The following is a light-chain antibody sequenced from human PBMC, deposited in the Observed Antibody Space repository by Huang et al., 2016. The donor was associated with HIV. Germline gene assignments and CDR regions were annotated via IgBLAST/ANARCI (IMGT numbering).Light chain of an antibody. CDR2: AAS. CDR3: HQYDNWLRT. V-gene: IGKV3-15*01. Sequence: IVLTQSPATLSVSPGERATLSCRASQRVSSNLAWYQQRPGQPPRLLIYAASTRATGIPARFSGSGSGTEFTLTISSLQSEDFAVYYCHQYDNWLRTFGQGTRVEI. J-gene: IGKJ1*01. CDR1: QRVSSN.